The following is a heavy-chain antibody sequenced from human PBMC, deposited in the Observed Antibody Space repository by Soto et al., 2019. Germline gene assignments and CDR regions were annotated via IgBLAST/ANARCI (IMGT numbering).Heavy chain of an antibody. Sequence: ASVKVSCKASGYTFTSYGISWVRQAPGQGLEWMGWISAYNGNTNYAQKLQGRVTMTTDTSTSTAYMELRSLRSDDTALYYCARDRMTTVTTIAAFDIWGQGTMVTVSS. V-gene: IGHV1-18*01. D-gene: IGHD4-17*01. CDR2: ISAYNGNT. CDR3: ARDRMTTVTTIAAFDI. CDR1: GYTFTSYG. J-gene: IGHJ3*02.